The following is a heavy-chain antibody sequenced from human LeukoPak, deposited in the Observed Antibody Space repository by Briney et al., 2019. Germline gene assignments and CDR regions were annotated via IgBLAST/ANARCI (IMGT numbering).Heavy chain of an antibody. V-gene: IGHV3-64D*06. CDR1: EFTFGTYA. J-gene: IGHJ4*02. Sequence: GGSLRLSCSASEFTFGTYAMLWVRQAPGKGLEYVSAISSNGRDTYYAAPVRGRFSISRVNSNNTLYLQMSSLRVEDTAMYYCARLAAAGHSDFGGRGPRVAVSS. D-gene: IGHD6-13*01. CDR2: ISSNGRDT. CDR3: ARLAAAGHSDF.